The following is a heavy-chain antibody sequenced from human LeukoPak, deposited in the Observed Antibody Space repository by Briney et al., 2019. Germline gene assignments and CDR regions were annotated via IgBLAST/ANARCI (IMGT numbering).Heavy chain of an antibody. CDR1: GFTFDDYA. J-gene: IGHJ4*02. CDR2: ISWNSGSI. CDR3: ASSSWSNVLDY. V-gene: IGHV3-9*01. D-gene: IGHD6-6*01. Sequence: PGRSLRLSCAASGFTFDDYAMHWVRQAPGKGLEWVSGISWNSGSIGYADSVKGRFTISRDNAKNSLYLQMNSLRAEDTAVYYCASSSWSNVLDYWGQGTLVTVSS.